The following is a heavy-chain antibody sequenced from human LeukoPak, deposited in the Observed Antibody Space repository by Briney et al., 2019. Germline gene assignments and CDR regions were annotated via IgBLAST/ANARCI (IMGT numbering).Heavy chain of an antibody. CDR3: ARDTEIAYQLPQWVFDY. J-gene: IGHJ4*02. V-gene: IGHV1-69*05. CDR1: GGTFSSYA. Sequence: ASVKVSCKASGGTFSSYAISWVRQAPGQGLEWMGGIIPIFGTANYARKFQGRVTITTDESTSTAYMELSSLRSEDTAVYYCARDTEIAYQLPQWVFDYWGQGTLVTVSS. D-gene: IGHD2-2*01. CDR2: IIPIFGTA.